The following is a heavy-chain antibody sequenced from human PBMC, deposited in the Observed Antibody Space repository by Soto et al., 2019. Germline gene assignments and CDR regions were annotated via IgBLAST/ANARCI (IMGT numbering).Heavy chain of an antibody. CDR2: ISYDGSNK. J-gene: IGHJ4*02. Sequence: GGSLRLSCAASGFTCISYGMHWVRQAPGKGLEWVAVISYDGSNKYYADSVKGRFTISRDNSKNTLYLQMNSLRAEDTAVYYCAKDRYYDSSGYYYFDYWGQGTLVTVSS. CDR3: AKDRYYDSSGYYYFDY. CDR1: GFTCISYG. V-gene: IGHV3-30*18. D-gene: IGHD3-22*01.